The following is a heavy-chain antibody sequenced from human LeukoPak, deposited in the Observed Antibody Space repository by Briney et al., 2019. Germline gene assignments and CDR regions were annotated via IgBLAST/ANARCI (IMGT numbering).Heavy chain of an antibody. CDR3: AKDGLGDYDSSGYYEVYFDY. V-gene: IGHV3-23*01. CDR2: ISGSGGST. J-gene: IGHJ4*02. Sequence: PGGSLRLSCAASGFTFSSYAMSWVRQAPGKGLEWVSAISGSGGSTYYADSVKGRFTISRDNSKNTLYLQMNSLRAEDTAVYYCAKDGLGDYDSSGYYEVYFDYWGQGTLVTVSS. D-gene: IGHD3-22*01. CDR1: GFTFSSYA.